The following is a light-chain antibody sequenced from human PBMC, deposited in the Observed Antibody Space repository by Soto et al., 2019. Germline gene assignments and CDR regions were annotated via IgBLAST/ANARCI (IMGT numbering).Light chain of an antibody. CDR1: QSVRNDY. Sequence: EVGLTQFPGTLPVSLGERATLSCRASQSVRNDYLAWYQQKRGQAPRLLIHGASTRATGIQDRFSGSGSGTDFIIKISRVETGDVGMYFCQQYGSLPERXGQGTKVDIK. J-gene: IGKJ1*01. CDR3: QQYGSLPER. V-gene: IGKV3-20*01. CDR2: GAS.